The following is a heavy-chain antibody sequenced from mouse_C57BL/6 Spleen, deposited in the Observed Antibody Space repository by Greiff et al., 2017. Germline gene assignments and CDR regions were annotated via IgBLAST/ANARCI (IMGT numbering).Heavy chain of an antibody. D-gene: IGHD1-1*01. V-gene: IGHV1-69*01. CDR1: GYTFTSYW. CDR2: IDPSDSYT. CDR3: ARGNYYGSSPAWFAY. J-gene: IGHJ3*01. Sequence: VQLQQSGAELVMPGASVKLSCKASGYTFTSYWMHWVKQRPGQGLEWIGEIDPSDSYTNYNQKFKGKSTLTVDKSSSTAYMQLSSLTSEDSAVYYCARGNYYGSSPAWFAYWGQGTLVTVSA.